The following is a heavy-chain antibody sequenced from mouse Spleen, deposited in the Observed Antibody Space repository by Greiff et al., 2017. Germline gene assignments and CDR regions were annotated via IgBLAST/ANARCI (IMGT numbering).Heavy chain of an antibody. CDR3: ARELGRGYYAMDY. V-gene: IGHV5-15*02. CDR2: ISNLAYSI. J-gene: IGHJ4*01. D-gene: IGHD4-1*01. CDR1: GFTFSDYG. Sequence: EVKLMESGGGLVQPGGSRKLSCAASGFTFSDYGMAWVRQAPGQGPEWVAFISNLAYSIYYADNVTGRFTISRENAKNTLYLEMSSLRSEDTAMYYCARELGRGYYAMDYWGQGTSVTVSS.